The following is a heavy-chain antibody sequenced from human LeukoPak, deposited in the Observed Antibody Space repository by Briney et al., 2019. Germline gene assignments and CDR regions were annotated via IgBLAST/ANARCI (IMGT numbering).Heavy chain of an antibody. V-gene: IGHV3-48*01. CDR2: ISSSSSTI. J-gene: IGHJ6*02. CDR1: RFTFSSYS. CDR3: ARVGGVVPAAMPTHYYGMDV. Sequence: PGGSLRLSCAASRFTFSSYSMNWVRQAPGKGLEWVSYISSSSSTIYNADSVKGRFTISRDNAKNSLYLQMNSLRAEDTAMYYCARVGGVVPAAMPTHYYGMDVWGQGTTVTVSS. D-gene: IGHD2-2*01.